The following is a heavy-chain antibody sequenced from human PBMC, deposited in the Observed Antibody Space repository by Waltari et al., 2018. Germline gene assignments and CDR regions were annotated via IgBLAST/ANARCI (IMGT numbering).Heavy chain of an antibody. CDR2: ISGYKGET. CDR3: ARGGFLKSIIIVVMDFDY. J-gene: IGHJ4*02. V-gene: IGHV1-18*01. Sequence: QGQLVQSGAEVKKTGASVKVSCKASGYTFSNFGIHWIRHVPGQGFEWMGWISGYKGETRYAPKFQDRVTMTTDASTKTAYMELRSLRPDDTAMYYCARGGFLKSIIIVVMDFDYWGQGTQVTVSS. D-gene: IGHD3-22*01. CDR1: GYTFSNFG.